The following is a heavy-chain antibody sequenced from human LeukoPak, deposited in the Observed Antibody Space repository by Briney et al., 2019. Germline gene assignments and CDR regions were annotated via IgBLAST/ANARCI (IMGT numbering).Heavy chain of an antibody. CDR3: AKYLWELGFYYFDY. V-gene: IGHV3-74*01. CDR2: INSDGSST. Sequence: GGSLRLSCAASGFTFSSYWMPWVRQAPGKGLVWVSRINSDGSSTSYADSVKGRFTISRDNSKNTLYLQMNSLRAEDTAVYYCAKYLWELGFYYFDYWGQGTLVTVSS. J-gene: IGHJ4*02. CDR1: GFTFSSYW. D-gene: IGHD1-26*01.